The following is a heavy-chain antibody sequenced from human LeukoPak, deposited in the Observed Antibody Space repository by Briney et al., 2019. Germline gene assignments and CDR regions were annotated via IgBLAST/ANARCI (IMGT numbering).Heavy chain of an antibody. D-gene: IGHD3-3*01. J-gene: IGHJ3*02. CDR2: IYTSGST. V-gene: IGHV4-61*02. CDR3: ARDHDFWSGYYARDSDAFDI. Sequence: SQTLSLTCTVSGGSISSGSYYWSWIRQPAGKGLEWIGRIYTSGSTNYNPSFKRRVTISVDTSKNQFSLKLSSVTAADTAVYYCARDHDFWSGYYARDSDAFDIWGQGTMVTVSS. CDR1: GGSISSGSYY.